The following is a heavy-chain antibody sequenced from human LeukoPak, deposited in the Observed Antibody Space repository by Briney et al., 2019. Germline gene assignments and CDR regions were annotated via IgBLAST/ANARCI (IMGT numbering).Heavy chain of an antibody. D-gene: IGHD6-19*01. CDR2: ISDSGSLT. J-gene: IGHJ4*02. V-gene: IGHV3-23*01. CDR3: AKDARRTDGWYFFDY. Sequence: GGSLRLSCVASGFAFSSQAMGWVRQAPGKGLEWVSVISDSGSLTYYADSVKGRFTISRDNSKNTLFLQMNSLRAEDTAIYYCAKDARRTDGWYFFDYWGQGTLVTVSS. CDR1: GFAFSSQA.